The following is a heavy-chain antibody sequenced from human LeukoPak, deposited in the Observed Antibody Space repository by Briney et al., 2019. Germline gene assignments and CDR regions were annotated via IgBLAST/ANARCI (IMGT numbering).Heavy chain of an antibody. CDR2: IYYSGST. J-gene: IGHJ4*02. CDR3: ASGTGGGNPFGY. CDR1: GGSISSYY. D-gene: IGHD4-23*01. Sequence: SETLSLTCTVSGGSISSYYWGWIRQPPGKGLEWIGSIYYSGSTYYNPSLKSRVTISVDTSKNQFSLKLSSVTAADTAVYYCASGTGGGNPFGYWGQGTLVTVSS. V-gene: IGHV4-39*07.